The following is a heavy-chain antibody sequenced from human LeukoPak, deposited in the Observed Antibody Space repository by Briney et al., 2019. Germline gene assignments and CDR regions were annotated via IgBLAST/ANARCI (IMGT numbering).Heavy chain of an antibody. CDR2: IYYSGST. CDR1: GGSISSSSYY. CDR3: ARGTTVTTLGS. J-gene: IGHJ5*02. Sequence: PSETLSLTCTVSGGSISSSSYYWGWIRQPPGKGLEWIGSIYYSGSTYYNPSLKSRVTISVDTSKNQFSLKLSPVTAADTAVYYCARGTTVTTLGSWGQGTLVTVSS. D-gene: IGHD4-17*01. V-gene: IGHV4-39*01.